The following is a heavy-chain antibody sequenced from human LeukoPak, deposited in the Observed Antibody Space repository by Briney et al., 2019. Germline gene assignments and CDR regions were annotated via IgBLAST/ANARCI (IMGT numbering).Heavy chain of an antibody. CDR2: IIPILGVT. D-gene: IGHD3-3*01. J-gene: IGHJ4*02. V-gene: IGHV1-69*04. CDR3: ARGGVGHEYGFDY. CDR1: GGTLSRNA. Sequence: ASVKDSCKASGGTLSRNAITWVRQAPGQGLEWMGRIIPILGVTDYAQKFQGRVTITADKTTSTAYMELSRLRSEASALYYCARGGVGHEYGFDYWGQGSLVTVSS.